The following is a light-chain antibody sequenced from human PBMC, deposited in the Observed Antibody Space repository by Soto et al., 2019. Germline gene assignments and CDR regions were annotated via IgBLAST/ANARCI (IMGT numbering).Light chain of an antibody. Sequence: IQLTQSPSSLSASVGDRATITCRASQGISSYLGWYQQKPGKAPNLLIYDASTLHSGVPSRFSGGGSGTDFTLTISSLQPDDFATYYCQQYNSYSRTFGQGTKVDIK. CDR1: QGISSY. CDR2: DAS. V-gene: IGKV1-9*01. CDR3: QQYNSYSRT. J-gene: IGKJ1*01.